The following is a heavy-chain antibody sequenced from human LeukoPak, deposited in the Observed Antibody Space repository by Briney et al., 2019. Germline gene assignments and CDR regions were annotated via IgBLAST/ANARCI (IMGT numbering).Heavy chain of an antibody. Sequence: GGSLRLSCEGSGFTFGDYGMSWVRQAPGKGPEWAAGLSWNSDSTGYPDSVKGRFTISRDNAKNSLYLQMNSLRVEDTALYYCARDRRGITGTEWFDPWGQGTLVTVSS. J-gene: IGHJ5*02. CDR3: ARDRRGITGTEWFDP. CDR2: LSWNSDST. CDR1: GFTFGDYG. D-gene: IGHD1-20*01. V-gene: IGHV3-20*04.